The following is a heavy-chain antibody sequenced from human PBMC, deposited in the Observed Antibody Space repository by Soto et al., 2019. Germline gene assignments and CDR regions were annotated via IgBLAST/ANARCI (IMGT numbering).Heavy chain of an antibody. V-gene: IGHV3-64*01. J-gene: IGHJ6*02. Sequence: EVQLVESGGGLVQPGGSLRLSCAASGFTFSSYAMHWVRQAPGKGLEYVSVITSSGGNTDYASSVKGRFTISRDNSKNTLYLQMGSLRAEDMAVYYCARRIPFGYGMDVWGQGTTVTVS. D-gene: IGHD2-21*01. CDR1: GFTFSSYA. CDR3: ARRIPFGYGMDV. CDR2: ITSSGGNT.